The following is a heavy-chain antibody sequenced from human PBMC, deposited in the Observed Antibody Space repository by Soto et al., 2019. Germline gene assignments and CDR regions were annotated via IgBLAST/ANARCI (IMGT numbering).Heavy chain of an antibody. V-gene: IGHV3-30-3*01. J-gene: IGHJ4*02. CDR1: GFTFSSYA. D-gene: IGHD6-19*01. CDR2: ISYDGSNK. Sequence: GSLRLSCAASGFTFSSYAMHWVRQAPGKGLEWVAVISYDGSNKYYADSVKGRFTISRDNSKNTLYLQMNSLRAEDTAVYYCARDLVAVAGPFDYWGQGTLVTVSS. CDR3: ARDLVAVAGPFDY.